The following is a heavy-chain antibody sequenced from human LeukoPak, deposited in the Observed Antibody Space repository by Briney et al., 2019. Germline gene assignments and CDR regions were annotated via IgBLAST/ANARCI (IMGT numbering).Heavy chain of an antibody. D-gene: IGHD3-3*01. V-gene: IGHV3-74*01. CDR3: VRDWDHYDFDS. CDR2: INPAGNYQ. J-gene: IGHJ5*01. CDR1: GFTFSNYW. Sequence: GGSLRLSCAASGFTFSNYWIHWVRQAPGKGLVWVSRINPAGNYQNYADSVKGRFTISRDNAKNIVYLQLNSLRAEDTALFYCVRDWDHYDFDSWGQGTLVTVSS.